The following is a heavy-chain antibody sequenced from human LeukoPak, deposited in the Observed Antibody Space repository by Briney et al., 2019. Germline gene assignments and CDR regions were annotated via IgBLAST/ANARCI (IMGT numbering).Heavy chain of an antibody. CDR1: GYTFTSYG. CDR3: ASKTDEAYYDFWSGSN. Sequence: GASVKVSCKASGYTFTSYGISWVRQAPGQGLEWMGWISAYNGNTNYAQKLQGRVTMTTDTSTSTAYMELSSLRSEDTAVYYCASKTDEAYYDFWSGSNWGQGTLVTVSS. D-gene: IGHD3-3*01. V-gene: IGHV1-18*01. CDR2: ISAYNGNT. J-gene: IGHJ4*02.